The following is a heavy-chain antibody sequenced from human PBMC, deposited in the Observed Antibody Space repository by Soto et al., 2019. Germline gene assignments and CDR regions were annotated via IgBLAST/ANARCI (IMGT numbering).Heavy chain of an antibody. V-gene: IGHV4-59*01. CDR1: GGSISNYY. J-gene: IGHJ4*02. Sequence: SETLSLTCSVSGGSISNYYCSWFRQPPGKGLEWIGHMHYGGNSDYNPSLRSRVTMPVDTSKNQFSLKLSSVTAADTAVYYCARGINYDILTGFPPEFDYWGQGTLVTVSS. CDR3: ARGINYDILTGFPPEFDY. CDR2: MHYGGNS. D-gene: IGHD3-9*01.